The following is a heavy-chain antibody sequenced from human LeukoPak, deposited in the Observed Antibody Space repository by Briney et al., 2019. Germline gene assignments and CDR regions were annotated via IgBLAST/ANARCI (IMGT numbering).Heavy chain of an antibody. Sequence: PSETLSLTCTVSGYSISSGYYWGWIRQPPGKGLEWIGSIYHSGSTYYNPSLKSRVTISVDTSKNQFSLKLSSVTAADTAVYYCARDPSHKQLWSRHAYYYYYMDVWGKGTTVTVSS. CDR1: GYSISSGYY. V-gene: IGHV4-38-2*02. CDR3: ARDPSHKQLWSRHAYYYYYMDV. D-gene: IGHD5-18*01. CDR2: IYHSGST. J-gene: IGHJ6*03.